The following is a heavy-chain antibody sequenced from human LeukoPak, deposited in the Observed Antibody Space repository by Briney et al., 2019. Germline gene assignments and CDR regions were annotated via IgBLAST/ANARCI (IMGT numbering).Heavy chain of an antibody. Sequence: ASVKVSCKASGYTFTSYDFNWLRQATGQGPEWMGWMNPNSGATGYAQKFQGRVTVTSDTSTSTVHMELSGLRSEDTAVYYCARDQEGFDYWGQGTLVTVSS. J-gene: IGHJ4*02. V-gene: IGHV1-8*01. CDR1: GYTFTSYD. CDR3: ARDQEGFDY. CDR2: MNPNSGAT.